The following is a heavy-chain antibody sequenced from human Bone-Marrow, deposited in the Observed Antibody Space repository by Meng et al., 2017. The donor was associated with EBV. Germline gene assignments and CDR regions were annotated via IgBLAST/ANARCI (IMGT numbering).Heavy chain of an antibody. V-gene: IGHV4-30-4*01. CDR1: GGSISSGGYY. D-gene: IGHD4-17*01. CDR3: ARTYTVTTGWFDP. J-gene: IGHJ5*02. Sequence: VQLQELGPGLVKPSQTLARTFAGSGGSISSGGYYWRWIRQPPGKGLESIGYIYYSGSTYYNPSLKSRVTISVDTSKNHFSLKLSSVTAADTAVYYCARTYTVTTGWFDPWGQGTLVTVSS. CDR2: IYYSGST.